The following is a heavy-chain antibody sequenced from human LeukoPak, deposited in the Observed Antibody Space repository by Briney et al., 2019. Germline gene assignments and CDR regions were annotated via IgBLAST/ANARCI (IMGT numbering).Heavy chain of an antibody. CDR1: GGSFSGYY. J-gene: IGHJ4*02. Sequence: SETLSLTCAVYGGSFSGYYWSWIRQPPGKGLEWIGEINHSGSTNYNPSLKSRVTISVDTSKNQFSLKLSSVTAADTAVYYCARDPRAYNFDTWGQGTLVTVSS. CDR2: INHSGST. V-gene: IGHV4-34*01. D-gene: IGHD1-14*01. CDR3: ARDPRAYNFDT.